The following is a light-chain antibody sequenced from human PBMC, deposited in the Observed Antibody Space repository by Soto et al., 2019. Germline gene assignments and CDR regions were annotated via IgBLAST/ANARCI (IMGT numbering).Light chain of an antibody. CDR2: DAS. J-gene: IGKJ1*01. CDR1: QSISSY. CDR3: QKYNIAPSWT. V-gene: IGKV1-33*01. Sequence: DIAMTQSPDSLAVSLGERATIDCKSSQSISSYLNWYQQKPGKAPKLLIYDASNLETGVPSRFSGSGSGTDFTLAISSLQPEDVATYYCQKYNIAPSWTFGQGTKVDIK.